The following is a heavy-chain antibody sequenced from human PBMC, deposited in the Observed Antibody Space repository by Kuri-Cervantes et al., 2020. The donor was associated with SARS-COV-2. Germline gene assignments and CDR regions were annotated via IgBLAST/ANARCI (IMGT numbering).Heavy chain of an antibody. Sequence: SETLSLTCTVSGGSISDHYWSWIRQSPGKGLEWIGYIYDSGTTNYNPSLKSRVTVSVDKSKNHFSLRLSSVTAADTAVYYCARDLNGQLWSTGLGYWGQGTLVTVSS. CDR2: IYDSGTT. CDR1: GGSISDHY. V-gene: IGHV4-59*11. CDR3: ARDLNGQLWSTGLGY. D-gene: IGHD5-18*01. J-gene: IGHJ4*02.